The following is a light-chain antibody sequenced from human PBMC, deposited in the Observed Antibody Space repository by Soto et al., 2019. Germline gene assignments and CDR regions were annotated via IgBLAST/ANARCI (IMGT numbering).Light chain of an antibody. CDR3: QQRGT. CDR1: QSVSSSY. Sequence: EIVLTQSPGTLSLSPGERATLSCRASQSVSSSYLAWYQQKPGQAPRLLIYGASTRATGIPARLSGSGSGTDFTLTISSLEPEDLAVYYCQQRGTFGPGTKVDIK. J-gene: IGKJ3*01. CDR2: GAS. V-gene: IGKV3-20*01.